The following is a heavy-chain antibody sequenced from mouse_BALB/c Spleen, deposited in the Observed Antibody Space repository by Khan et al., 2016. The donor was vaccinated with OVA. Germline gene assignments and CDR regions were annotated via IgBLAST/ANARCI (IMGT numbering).Heavy chain of an antibody. CDR2: ISDGGSYT. CDR3: ARAGYGGFAY. D-gene: IGHD1-1*02. J-gene: IGHJ3*01. Sequence: EVELVESGGGLVKPGGSLKLSCAASGFTFSDYYMYWVRQTPEKRLEWVATISDGGSYTYYPDSVKGRFTISRDNAKNNLYRQMGSRKSEDAAMYYCARAGYGGFAYWGQGTLVTVSA. V-gene: IGHV5-4*02. CDR1: GFTFSDYY.